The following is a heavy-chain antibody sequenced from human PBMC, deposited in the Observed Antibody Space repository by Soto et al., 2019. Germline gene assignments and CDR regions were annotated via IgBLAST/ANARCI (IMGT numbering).Heavy chain of an antibody. Sequence: GGSLRLSCAASGFTFSSYGMHWVRQAPGKGLEWVAVIWYDGSNKCYADSVKGRFTISRDNSKNTLYLQMNSLRAEDTAVYYCARDISCSSTSCYGYNWFDPWGKGTLVTVAS. D-gene: IGHD2-2*01. J-gene: IGHJ5*02. CDR2: IWYDGSNK. CDR1: GFTFSSYG. V-gene: IGHV3-33*01. CDR3: ARDISCSSTSCYGYNWFDP.